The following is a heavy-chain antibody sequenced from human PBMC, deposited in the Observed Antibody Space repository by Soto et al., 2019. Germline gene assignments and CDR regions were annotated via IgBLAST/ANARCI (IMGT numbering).Heavy chain of an antibody. V-gene: IGHV1-69*01. CDR1: GGAFSSYA. CDR2: NLPLFNIS. CDR3: ARRRIGYGSWYVDL. Sequence: QVQLVQSGAEVKKPGSSVKVSCKASGGAFSSYAISWVRQAPGQGLEWMGGNLPLFNISNYAQKFQGRVTITADEPTSTAYMDLSKLTAEKTAVSYCARRRIGYGSWYVDLWGLGTLITVS. J-gene: IGHJ2*01. D-gene: IGHD5-18*01.